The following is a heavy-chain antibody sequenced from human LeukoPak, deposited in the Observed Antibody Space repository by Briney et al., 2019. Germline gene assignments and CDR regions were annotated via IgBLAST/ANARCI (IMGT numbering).Heavy chain of an antibody. D-gene: IGHD3-22*01. CDR3: ARPLYYYDSSGYYPCYFDY. Sequence: GESLKISCKGSGYSFTKYWIGWVRQMPGKGLEWMGIIYPGDSDTRYSPSFQGQVTISADKSISTAYLQWSSLKASDTAMYYCARPLYYYDSSGYYPCYFDYWGQGTLVTVSS. CDR2: IYPGDSDT. J-gene: IGHJ4*02. CDR1: GYSFTKYW. V-gene: IGHV5-51*01.